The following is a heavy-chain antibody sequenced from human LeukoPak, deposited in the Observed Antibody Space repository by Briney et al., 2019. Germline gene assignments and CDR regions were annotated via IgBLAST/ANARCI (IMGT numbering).Heavy chain of an antibody. Sequence: ASVKVSCKASGYTFTSYAIHWVRQAPGQRLEWMGWISAGNGNTKYSQTFQGRVTSISNTSATTAFMELSSLRSEDAAVYYCARDSGSGSNDYWGQGTLVTVSS. D-gene: IGHD1-26*01. J-gene: IGHJ4*02. CDR3: ARDSGSGSNDY. CDR1: GYTFTSYA. CDR2: ISAGNGNT. V-gene: IGHV1-3*01.